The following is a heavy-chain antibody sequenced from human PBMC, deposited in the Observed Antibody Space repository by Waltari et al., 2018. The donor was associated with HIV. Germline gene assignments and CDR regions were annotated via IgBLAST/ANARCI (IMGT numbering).Heavy chain of an antibody. J-gene: IGHJ6*02. CDR1: GDTVADSY. CDR2: ISPNTGGT. CDR3: AREKRLGLDGMDV. Sequence: QLQMGQSGTEVKKPGDSVKVPCRASGDTVADSYIHWMRQAPGQGLEWMGWISPNTGGTNYPQNFQGRVTLTRDTSISTVFLELRSLRSDDSAIYYCAREKRLGLDGMDVWGPGTTVIVSS. V-gene: IGHV1-2*02. D-gene: IGHD6-19*01.